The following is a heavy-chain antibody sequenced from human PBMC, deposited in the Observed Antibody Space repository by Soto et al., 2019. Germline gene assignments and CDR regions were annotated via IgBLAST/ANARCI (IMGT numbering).Heavy chain of an antibody. J-gene: IGHJ4*02. V-gene: IGHV1-69*06. CDR2: IIPIFGTA. CDR1: GGTFSSYA. CDR3: ARAKEGDYYDSSGYFD. Sequence: SVKVSCKASGGTFSSYAISWLRQCPGQGLEWMGGIIPIFGTANYAQKFQGRVTITADKSTSTAYMELSSLRSEDTAVYYCARAKEGDYYDSSGYFDWGQGTLVTVSS. D-gene: IGHD3-22*01.